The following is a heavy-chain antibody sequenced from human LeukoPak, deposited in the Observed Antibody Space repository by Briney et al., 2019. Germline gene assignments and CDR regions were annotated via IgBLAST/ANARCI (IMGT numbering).Heavy chain of an antibody. CDR3: ARDRYDILTGQLDY. D-gene: IGHD3-9*01. J-gene: IGHJ4*02. CDR2: ISSSGSTI. Sequence: GGSLRLSCAASGFTFSSYEMNWVRQAPGKGLEWVSYISSSGSTIYYADSVKGRFTISRDNAKNSLYLQMNSLRAEDTAVYYCARDRYDILTGQLDYWGQGTLVTVSS. CDR1: GFTFSSYE. V-gene: IGHV3-48*03.